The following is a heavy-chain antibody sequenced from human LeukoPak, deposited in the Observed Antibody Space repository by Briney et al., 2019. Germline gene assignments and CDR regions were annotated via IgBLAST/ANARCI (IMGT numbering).Heavy chain of an antibody. V-gene: IGHV4-61*05. CDR3: ASLSFSGYSYDHYWYFDL. D-gene: IGHD5-18*01. Sequence: PSETLSLTCTVSGGSISSSSYCWGWIRQPPGKGLEWIGYIYYSGSTNYNPSLKSRVTISVDTSKNQFSLKLSSVTAADTAVYYCASLSFSGYSYDHYWYFDLWGRGTLVTVSS. CDR1: GGSISSSSYC. J-gene: IGHJ2*01. CDR2: IYYSGST.